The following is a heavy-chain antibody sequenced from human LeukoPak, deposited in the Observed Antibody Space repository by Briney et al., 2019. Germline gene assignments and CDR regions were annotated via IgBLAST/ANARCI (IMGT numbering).Heavy chain of an antibody. CDR3: ARVGARYYDSSGYYSHFDY. Sequence: ASVKVSCKASGYTFTIYYMHWVRQAPGQGLEWMGIINPSGGSTSYAQKFQGRVTMTRDISTSTVYMELSSLRSEDTAVYYCARVGARYYDSSGYYSHFDYWGQGTLVTVSS. J-gene: IGHJ4*02. D-gene: IGHD3-22*01. CDR1: GYTFTIYY. CDR2: INPSGGST. V-gene: IGHV1-46*01.